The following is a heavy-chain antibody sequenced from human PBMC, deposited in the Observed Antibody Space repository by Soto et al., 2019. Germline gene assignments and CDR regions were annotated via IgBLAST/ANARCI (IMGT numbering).Heavy chain of an antibody. V-gene: IGHV4-39*01. Sequence: SETLSLTCTVSGGSISSSSYYWGWIRQPPGKGLEWIGSIYYSGSTYYNPSLKSRVTISVDTSKNQFSLKLSSVTAADTAVYYCARLLAVAPRYFDYWGQGTLVTVSS. D-gene: IGHD6-19*01. CDR2: IYYSGST. CDR1: GGSISSSSYY. CDR3: ARLLAVAPRYFDY. J-gene: IGHJ4*02.